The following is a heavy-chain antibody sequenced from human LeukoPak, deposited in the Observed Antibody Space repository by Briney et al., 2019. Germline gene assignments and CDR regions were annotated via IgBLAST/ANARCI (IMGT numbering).Heavy chain of an antibody. J-gene: IGHJ4*02. D-gene: IGHD3-10*01. CDR3: AREGYYYGSGSYLGY. Sequence: PSETLSLTCAVYGGSFSGYYWSWIRQPPGKGLEWIGEINHSGSTNYNPSLKSRVTISVDTSKNRFSLKLSSVTAADTAVYYCAREGYYYGSGSYLGYWGQGTLVTVSS. CDR2: INHSGST. CDR1: GGSFSGYY. V-gene: IGHV4-34*01.